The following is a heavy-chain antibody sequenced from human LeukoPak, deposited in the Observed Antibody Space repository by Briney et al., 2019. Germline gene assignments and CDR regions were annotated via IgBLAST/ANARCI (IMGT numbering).Heavy chain of an antibody. CDR2: INPNSGGT. V-gene: IGHV1-2*06. CDR1: GYTFTGYY. Sequence: GASVKVSCKASGYTFTGYYMHWVRQAPGQGLEWMGRINPNSGGTNYAQKFQGRVTMTRDTSISTAYMELSRLTSDDTAVYYCARGEMITFGGVIVISTFDIWGQGTMVTVS. D-gene: IGHD3-16*02. J-gene: IGHJ3*02. CDR3: ARGEMITFGGVIVISTFDI.